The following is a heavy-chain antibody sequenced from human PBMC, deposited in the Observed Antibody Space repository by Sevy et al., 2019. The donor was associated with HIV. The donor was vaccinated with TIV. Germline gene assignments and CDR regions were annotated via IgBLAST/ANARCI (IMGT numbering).Heavy chain of an antibody. J-gene: IGHJ6*02. V-gene: IGHV3-7*03. D-gene: IGHD2-8*01. CDR3: ARDCTSSDCLWGLDV. Sequence: GGYLRLSCAASGFTFSTYWMSCVRQAPGKGLEWVANIKKDGSEKYYVDSVKGRFTISRDNAKNSLYLQMNSLRVEDSAVYYCARDCTSSDCLWGLDVWGQGTRVTVSS. CDR2: IKKDGSEK. CDR1: GFTFSTYW.